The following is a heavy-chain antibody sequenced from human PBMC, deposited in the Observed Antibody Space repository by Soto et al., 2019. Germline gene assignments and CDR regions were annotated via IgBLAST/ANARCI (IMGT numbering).Heavy chain of an antibody. D-gene: IGHD3-22*01. V-gene: IGHV4-30-2*01. CDR1: GGSISSAAYS. CDR3: ARTYYYDSTGYLYAFDI. CDR2: IYHNENT. J-gene: IGHJ3*02. Sequence: QLQLQESGSGLVKPSQTLSLTCAVSGGSISSAAYSWSWIRQPPGKGLEWIGYIYHNENTYYNPPFKSRVTLSVDTSNNQFSLELSSVTAADTAVYYCARTYYYDSTGYLYAFDIWGQGTMVTVSS.